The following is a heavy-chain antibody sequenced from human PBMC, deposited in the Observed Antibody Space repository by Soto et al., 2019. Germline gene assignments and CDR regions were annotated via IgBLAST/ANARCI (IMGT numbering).Heavy chain of an antibody. J-gene: IGHJ6*02. Sequence: PSETLSLTCTVSGDSISSGGYYWSWIRQHPGKGLEWIGYIYDSGSTYYNPSLKSRVTISVDTSKNQFSLKLSSVTAADTAVYYCARDHLRRYSSSTDRGYYYYYYGMDVWGQGTTVTVSS. V-gene: IGHV4-31*03. CDR1: GDSISSGGYY. D-gene: IGHD6-6*01. CDR2: IYDSGST. CDR3: ARDHLRRYSSSTDRGYYYYYYGMDV.